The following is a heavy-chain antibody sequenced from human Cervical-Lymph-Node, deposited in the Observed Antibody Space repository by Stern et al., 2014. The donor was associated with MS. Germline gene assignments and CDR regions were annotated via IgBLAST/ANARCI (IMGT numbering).Heavy chain of an antibody. Sequence: QITLKESGPSLVKPTETLTLTCNFSGFSLSSGGVAVGRNRQPPGKALEWLALIYGDDTAYYRPSLRTRLPVNKAASRNHVVLIMTNMDPVDTATYYCARTGDPWFDSWGQGTLVTVSS. D-gene: IGHD7-27*01. V-gene: IGHV2-5*02. CDR1: GFSLSSGGVA. J-gene: IGHJ5*01. CDR2: IYGDDTA. CDR3: ARTGDPWFDS.